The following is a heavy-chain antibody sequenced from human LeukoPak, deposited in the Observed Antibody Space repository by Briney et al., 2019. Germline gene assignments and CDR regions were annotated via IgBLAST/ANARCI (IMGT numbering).Heavy chain of an antibody. J-gene: IGHJ4*02. CDR2: INPTSGGT. V-gene: IGHV1-2*02. D-gene: IGHD5-18*01. Sequence: ASVKVSCKASGYTFTGYYVHWVRQAPGQGLEWMGWINPTSGGTNYAQKFQGRVTMTGDTSISTAYMELSRLSSDDAAVYFCAGRPDTSMVPIFDYWGQGTLVTISS. CDR3: AGRPDTSMVPIFDY. CDR1: GYTFTGYY.